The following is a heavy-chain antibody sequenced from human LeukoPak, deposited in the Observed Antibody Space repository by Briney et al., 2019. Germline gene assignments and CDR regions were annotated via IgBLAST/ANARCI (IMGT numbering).Heavy chain of an antibody. J-gene: IGHJ6*03. CDR2: ISYDGSKK. Sequence: PGRSLRLSCAASGFTFSNYAMHWVRQAPGKGLEWVAVISYDGSKKYYADSVKGRFTISRDNSKNTLYLQMNSLRPEDTAVYYCASSYPNLYYYYMDVWGKGTTVTVSS. CDR1: GFTFSNYA. CDR3: ASSYPNLYYYYMDV. V-gene: IGHV3-30*04.